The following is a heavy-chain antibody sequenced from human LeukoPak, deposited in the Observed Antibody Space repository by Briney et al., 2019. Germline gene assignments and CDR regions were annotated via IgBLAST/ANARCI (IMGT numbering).Heavy chain of an antibody. J-gene: IGHJ4*02. CDR2: IIPIFGTA. V-gene: IGHV1-69*05. CDR1: GGTFSSYA. Sequence: ASVKVSCKASGGTFSSYAISWVRQVPGQGLEWMGGIIPIFGTANYAQKFQGRVTITTDESTSTAYMELSSLRSEDTAVYYCARVPTTVTTWFDYWGQGTLVTVSS. D-gene: IGHD4-17*01. CDR3: ARVPTTVTTWFDY.